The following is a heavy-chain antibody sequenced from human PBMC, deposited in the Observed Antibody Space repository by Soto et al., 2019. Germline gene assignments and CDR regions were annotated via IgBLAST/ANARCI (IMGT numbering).Heavy chain of an antibody. V-gene: IGHV4-39*02. CDR3: ARAVRLRWGFDL. CDR1: GDSISSNNYY. CDR2: IFYTGDT. Sequence: SETLSLTCAISGDSISSNNYYWCWIRHPPGKGLEWIGNIFYTGDTFYSPSLKSRVTISFDTSRTQFFLKVNSVTAADTAVYYCARAVRLRWGFDLWGQGVLVTVSS. D-gene: IGHD4-17*01. J-gene: IGHJ4*02.